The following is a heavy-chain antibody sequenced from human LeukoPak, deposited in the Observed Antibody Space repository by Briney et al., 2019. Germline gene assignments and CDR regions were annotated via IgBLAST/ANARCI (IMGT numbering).Heavy chain of an antibody. CDR3: ARALTPGFCSGGTCSYFDF. V-gene: IGHV4-59*01. CDR2: IYYSGST. J-gene: IGHJ4*02. Sequence: PSETLSLTCTVSGDSIRTYYWSWIRQPPGKGLEWIWSIYYSGSTNYNPSLKRRVTISVDTSKNQFSLKVSSVTAADTAVYYCARALTPGFCSGGTCSYFDFWGQGTLVTVSS. CDR1: GDSIRTYY. D-gene: IGHD2-15*01.